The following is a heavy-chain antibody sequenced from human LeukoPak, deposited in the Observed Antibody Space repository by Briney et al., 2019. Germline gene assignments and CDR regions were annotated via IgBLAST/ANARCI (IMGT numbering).Heavy chain of an antibody. CDR1: GFSFTNYW. Sequence: TGGAPRPPSGAAGFSFTNYWMNWVRQVPGQGLEWVANIKHDCRGERYADSVSGRYPISRANANNSLYSQMNSLRTEEPAVYHCARGYSYGLALFDYWGQGTLVSVSS. J-gene: IGHJ4*02. CDR2: IKHDCRGE. CDR3: ARGYSYGLALFDY. V-gene: IGHV3-7*01. D-gene: IGHD5-18*01.